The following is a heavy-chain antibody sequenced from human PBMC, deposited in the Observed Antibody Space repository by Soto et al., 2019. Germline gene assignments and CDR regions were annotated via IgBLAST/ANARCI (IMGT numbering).Heavy chain of an antibody. CDR3: ARKKRIAAAGTLDY. Sequence: QVQLVQSGAEVKKPGSSVKVSCKAFGGTFSSYAISWVRQAPGQGLEWMGGIIPIFGTANYAQKFQGRVTITADESTSTAYMELSSLRSEDTAVYYCARKKRIAAAGTLDYWGQGTLVTVSS. V-gene: IGHV1-69*12. CDR1: GGTFSSYA. CDR2: IIPIFGTA. J-gene: IGHJ4*02. D-gene: IGHD6-13*01.